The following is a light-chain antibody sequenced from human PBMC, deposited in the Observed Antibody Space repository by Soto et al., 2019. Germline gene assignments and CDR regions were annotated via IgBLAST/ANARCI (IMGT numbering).Light chain of an antibody. Sequence: EIQMTQSPSSLSASVGDRVTITCRASQGISNYLAWYQQKPGKVPKLLIYGASTLQSGVPSRLSGSGSVTDFTLIINSLQPEDVETYYCQKYDSAPWTFGQGTKVEIK. V-gene: IGKV1-27*01. J-gene: IGKJ1*01. CDR2: GAS. CDR1: QGISNY. CDR3: QKYDSAPWT.